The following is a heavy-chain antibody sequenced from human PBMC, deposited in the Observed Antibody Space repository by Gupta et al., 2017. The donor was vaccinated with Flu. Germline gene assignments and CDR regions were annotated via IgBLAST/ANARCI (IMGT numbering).Heavy chain of an antibody. Sequence: GQGLEWMGWMNPNSGNTGYAHKFQGRVTMTRNTSISTAYMELSSLRSEDTAVYYCAREARGAARRTINWFDPWGQGTLVTVSS. D-gene: IGHD6-6*01. CDR2: MNPNSGNT. J-gene: IGHJ5*02. CDR3: AREARGAARRTINWFDP. V-gene: IGHV1-8*01.